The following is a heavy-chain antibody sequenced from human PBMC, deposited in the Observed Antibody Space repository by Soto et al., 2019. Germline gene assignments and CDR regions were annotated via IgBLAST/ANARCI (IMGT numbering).Heavy chain of an antibody. CDR2: ISAYNGNT. Sequence: QVQLVQSGAEVKKPGASVKVSCKASGYTFTSYGISWVRQAPGQGLEWMGWISAYNGNTNYAQKLQGRVTMTTDTATSTDYLELRSLRSDDTAVYYCARAHWSSSYTSKGMDVWGQGTTVTVSS. V-gene: IGHV1-18*01. J-gene: IGHJ6*02. CDR3: ARAHWSSSYTSKGMDV. D-gene: IGHD6-13*01. CDR1: GYTFTSYG.